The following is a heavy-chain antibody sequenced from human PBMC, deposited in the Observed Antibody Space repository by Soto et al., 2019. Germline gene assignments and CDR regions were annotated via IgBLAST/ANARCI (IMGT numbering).Heavy chain of an antibody. CDR2: IIPIFGTA. Sequence: ASVKVSCKASGGTFSSYAISWVRQAPGQGLEWMGGIIPIFGTANYAQKFQGRVTITADESTSTAYMELSSLRSEDTAVYYCAGGDSSGNDYYYGMDVWGHGTTVTVSS. D-gene: IGHD3-10*01. CDR3: AGGDSSGNDYYYGMDV. CDR1: GGTFSSYA. J-gene: IGHJ6*02. V-gene: IGHV1-69*13.